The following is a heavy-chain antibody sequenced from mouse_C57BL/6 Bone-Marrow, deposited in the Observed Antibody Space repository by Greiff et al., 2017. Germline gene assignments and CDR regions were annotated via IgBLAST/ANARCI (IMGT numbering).Heavy chain of an antibody. J-gene: IGHJ4*01. Sequence: EVQLQESGGGLVKPGGSLKLSCAASGFTFSSYTMSWVRQTPEKRLEWVATISGGGGNTYYPDSVKGRFTISRDNAKNTLYLQMSSLRSEDTALYYCARRLLAMDYWGQGTSVTVSS. CDR2: ISGGGGNT. CDR3: ARRLLAMDY. CDR1: GFTFSSYT. V-gene: IGHV5-9*01.